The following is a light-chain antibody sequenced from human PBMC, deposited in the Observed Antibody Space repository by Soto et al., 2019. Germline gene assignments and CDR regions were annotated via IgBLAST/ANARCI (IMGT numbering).Light chain of an antibody. J-gene: IGKJ5*01. CDR1: QSVSSY. Sequence: RASQSVSSYLAWYQQRPGQAPRLLIYGAYTRATGIPARFSGSGSGTAFNLTLRTRHSEESALSYCQHSCTSPYTFGQGTRLEIK. V-gene: IGKV3-15*01. CDR3: QHSCTSPYT. CDR2: GAY.